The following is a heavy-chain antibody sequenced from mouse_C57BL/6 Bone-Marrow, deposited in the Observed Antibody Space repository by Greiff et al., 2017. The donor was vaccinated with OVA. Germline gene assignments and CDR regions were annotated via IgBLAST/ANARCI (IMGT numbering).Heavy chain of an antibody. V-gene: IGHV14-4*01. CDR2: IDPENGDT. Sequence: EVQLQQSGAELVRPGASVKLSCTASGFNIKDDYMHWVKQRPEQGLEWIGWIDPENGDTEYASKFQGKATITADTSSNTAYLQLRSLTSEDTAVYCCTRYGPFTYGGQGTLVTVSA. J-gene: IGHJ3*01. CDR3: TRYGPFTY. D-gene: IGHD1-1*02. CDR1: GFNIKDDY.